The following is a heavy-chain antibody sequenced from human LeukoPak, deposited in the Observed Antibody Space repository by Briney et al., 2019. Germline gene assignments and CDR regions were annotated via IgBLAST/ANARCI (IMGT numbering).Heavy chain of an antibody. V-gene: IGHV1-2*06. J-gene: IGHJ4*02. Sequence: ASVKVSCKASGYTFTGYYMHWVRQAPGRGLEWMGRINPNSGGTNYAQKFQGRVTMTRDTSISTAYMELSRPRSDDTAVYYCARAYSSGWYRDFDYWGQGTLVTVSS. CDR2: INPNSGGT. CDR1: GYTFTGYY. CDR3: ARAYSSGWYRDFDY. D-gene: IGHD6-19*01.